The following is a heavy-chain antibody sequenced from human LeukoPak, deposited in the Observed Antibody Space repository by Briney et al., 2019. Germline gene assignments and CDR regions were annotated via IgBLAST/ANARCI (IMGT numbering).Heavy chain of an antibody. CDR2: ISWNSGSI. CDR1: GFTFDDYA. V-gene: IGHV3-9*03. D-gene: IGHD2-15*01. Sequence: PGGSLRLSCAASGFTFDDYAMHWVRQAPGKGLEWVSGISWNSGSIGYADSVKGRFTISRDNAKNSLYLQMNSLRAEDMALYYCAKVHCSGGSCYDAFDIWGQGTMVTVSP. J-gene: IGHJ3*02. CDR3: AKVHCSGGSCYDAFDI.